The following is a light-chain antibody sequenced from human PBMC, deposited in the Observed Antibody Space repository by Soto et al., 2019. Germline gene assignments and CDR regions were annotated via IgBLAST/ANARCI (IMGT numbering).Light chain of an antibody. CDR2: GAS. V-gene: IGKV3-20*01. J-gene: IGKJ1*01. CDR3: QQYGSSPPFT. Sequence: ELVLTQSPVTLSLSPGERATLSCRASQSVSSSYLAWYQQKPGQAPRLLIYGASSRATGIPDRFGGSGSGTDFTLTISRLEPEDFAVYYCQQYGSSPPFTLGQGTKVDIK. CDR1: QSVSSSY.